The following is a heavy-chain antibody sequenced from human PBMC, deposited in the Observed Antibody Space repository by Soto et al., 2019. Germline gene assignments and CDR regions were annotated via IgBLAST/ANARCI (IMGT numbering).Heavy chain of an antibody. D-gene: IGHD3-3*01. CDR2: INPSGDST. CDR3: ARGPQIIYDFWSGYYRGAFDI. Sequence: EASVKVSCKASGYTFTIYYIYWVRQAPGQGLEWMGIINPSGDSTSYAQKFQGRLTMTRDTSTTTVYMELSSLRSEDTAVYYCARGPQIIYDFWSGYYRGAFDIWGQGTMVTVSS. J-gene: IGHJ3*02. CDR1: GYTFTIYY. V-gene: IGHV1-46*01.